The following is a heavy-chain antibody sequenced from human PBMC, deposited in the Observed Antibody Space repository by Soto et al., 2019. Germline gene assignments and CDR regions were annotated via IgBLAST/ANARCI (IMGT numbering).Heavy chain of an antibody. Sequence: QVQLVQSGAEVKKPGASVKVSCKASGYTFTSYGISWVRQAPGQGREWMGWISAYNGNTNYAQKLQGRVTMTTDTSASMAYMELRSLRSDDTAVYYCARRRGYCSSTSCYGTKNWFDPWGQGTLVTVSS. V-gene: IGHV1-18*01. J-gene: IGHJ5*02. CDR1: GYTFTSYG. CDR3: ARRRGYCSSTSCYGTKNWFDP. D-gene: IGHD2-2*01. CDR2: ISAYNGNT.